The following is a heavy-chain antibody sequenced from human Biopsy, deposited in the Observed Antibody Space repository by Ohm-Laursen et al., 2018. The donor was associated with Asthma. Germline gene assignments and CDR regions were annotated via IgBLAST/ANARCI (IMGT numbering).Heavy chain of an antibody. J-gene: IGHJ6*02. Sequence: SLRLSCAASGFTLTTYAIHWVRQAPGKGLEWVAVISYDGSTKYSADSVKGRFIVSRDISKNILSLQMNSLRPEDTAVYYCARDVVWFREVVGMDVWGQGTTVTVSS. D-gene: IGHD3-10*01. CDR2: ISYDGSTK. CDR3: ARDVVWFREVVGMDV. CDR1: GFTLTTYA. V-gene: IGHV3-30*03.